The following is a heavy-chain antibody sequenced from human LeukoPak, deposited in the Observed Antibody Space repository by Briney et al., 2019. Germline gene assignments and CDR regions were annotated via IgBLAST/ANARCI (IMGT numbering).Heavy chain of an antibody. CDR1: GFTFSSYS. CDR3: ASHSNAAAGLYYYCYMDV. CDR2: ISSSSSYI. V-gene: IGHV3-21*01. Sequence: GGSLRLSCAASGFTFSSYSMNWVRQAPGKGLEWGSSISSSSSYIYYADSVKGRFTISRDNAKNSLYLQMNSLRAEDTALYYCASHSNAAAGLYYYCYMDVWGKGTTVTVSS. J-gene: IGHJ6*03. D-gene: IGHD6-13*01.